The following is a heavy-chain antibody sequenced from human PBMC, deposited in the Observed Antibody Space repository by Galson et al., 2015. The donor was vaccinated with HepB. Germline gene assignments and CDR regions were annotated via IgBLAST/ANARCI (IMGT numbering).Heavy chain of an antibody. J-gene: IGHJ4*02. CDR3: AKDRGAITMVRGVMTNYFDY. CDR1: GFTFSSYA. V-gene: IGHV3-23*01. CDR2: ISGSGGNT. Sequence: SLRLSCAASGFTFSSYAMSWVRQAPGKGLEWVSVISGSGGNTYYADSVKGRFTISRDNYKNTLYLQMNSLRAEDTAVYYCAKDRGAITMVRGVMTNYFDYWGQGTLVTVSS. D-gene: IGHD3-10*01.